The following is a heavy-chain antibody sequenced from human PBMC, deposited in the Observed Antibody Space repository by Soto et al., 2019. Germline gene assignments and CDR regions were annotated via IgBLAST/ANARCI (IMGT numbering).Heavy chain of an antibody. J-gene: IGHJ3*02. CDR1: GFTFSSYA. CDR3: AREGEGLAFDI. CDR2: ISSNGGST. Sequence: EVQLVESGEGLVQPGGSLRLSCAASGFTFSSYAMHWVRQAPGKGLEYVSAISSNGGSTYYADSVKGRFTISRDNFKNTLYLQMGSLRAEDMAVYYCAREGEGLAFDIWGQGTMVTVAS. V-gene: IGHV3-64*02.